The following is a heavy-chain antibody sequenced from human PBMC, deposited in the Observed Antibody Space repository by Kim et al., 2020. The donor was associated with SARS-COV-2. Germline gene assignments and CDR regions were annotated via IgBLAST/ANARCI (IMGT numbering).Heavy chain of an antibody. CDR3: TSDFGDYCGGDCYSSV. V-gene: IGHV3-15*01. CDR1: GFTFRNAW. D-gene: IGHD2-21*02. CDR2: IKSNTNGGTT. Sequence: GGSLRLSCAASGFTFRNAWMNWVRQAPGKGLEWVGCIKSNTNGGTTGYAAPVKGRFTIARDDSTNTLYLQMNSLKTEDTAVCYCTSDFGDYCGGDCYSSVWGQGTTVTVSS. J-gene: IGHJ6*02.